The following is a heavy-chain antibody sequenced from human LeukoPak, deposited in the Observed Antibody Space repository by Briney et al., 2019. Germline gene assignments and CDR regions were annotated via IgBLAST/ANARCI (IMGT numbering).Heavy chain of an antibody. CDR1: GFNFNTYS. CDR3: ARVAEAAAFDS. Sequence: PGGSLRLSCAASGFNFNTYSMNWVRQAPGKWLEWVSSLSSNSRYRYYADSMRGRFTISRDNAKNSLYLQMNSLKPEDTAVYYCARVAEAAAFDSWGQGTLVTVSS. V-gene: IGHV3-21*06. CDR2: LSSNSRYR. J-gene: IGHJ4*02. D-gene: IGHD6-13*01.